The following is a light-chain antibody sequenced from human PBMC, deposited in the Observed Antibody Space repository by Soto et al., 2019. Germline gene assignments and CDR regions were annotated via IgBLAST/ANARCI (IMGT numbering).Light chain of an antibody. CDR1: SSNIGGNT. V-gene: IGLV1-44*01. Sequence: QPVLTQPPSASATHGQRVTISCSGSSSNIGGNTVSWYQQLPGTAPKLLIYNNNQRPSGVPDQISGSKSGTSASLAISGLQSDDEADYYCASWDDSLNGWVFGGGTKVTVL. CDR3: ASWDDSLNGWV. J-gene: IGLJ3*02. CDR2: NNN.